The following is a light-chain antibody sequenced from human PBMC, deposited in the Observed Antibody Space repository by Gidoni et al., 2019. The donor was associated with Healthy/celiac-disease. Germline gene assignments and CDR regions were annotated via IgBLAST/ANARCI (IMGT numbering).Light chain of an antibody. CDR1: QSISSW. CDR3: QQYKSYPLT. Sequence: IQMTQSPSTLSASVGDRVTITCRASQSISSWLAWYQQKPGKAPKLLIYKASSLESGVPSSFSGSGSGTEFTLTISSLQPDDVATYYCQQYKSYPLTFXGXTKVEIK. CDR2: KAS. J-gene: IGKJ4*01. V-gene: IGKV1-5*03.